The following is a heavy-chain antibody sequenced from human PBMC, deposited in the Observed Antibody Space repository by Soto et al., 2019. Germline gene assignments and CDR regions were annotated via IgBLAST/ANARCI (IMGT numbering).Heavy chain of an antibody. Sequence: QVQLVESGGGVVQPGRSLRLSCAGSGFTFRWFGVNWVRQAPGKGLEWVARISNDGSNEYYVDSVKGRFTISRDNSKNTLYLQMDSLRAEDTAVYYCAKGEVRGIIPSYFDYWGLGTLVTVSS. V-gene: IGHV3-30*18. CDR1: GFTFRWFG. D-gene: IGHD3-10*01. CDR3: AKGEVRGIIPSYFDY. J-gene: IGHJ4*02. CDR2: ISNDGSNE.